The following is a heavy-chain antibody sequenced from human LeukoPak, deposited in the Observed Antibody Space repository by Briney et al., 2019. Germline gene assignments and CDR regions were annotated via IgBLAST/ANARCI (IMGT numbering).Heavy chain of an antibody. Sequence: GGSLRLSCAASGFTFSSYAMSWVRQAPGKGLEWVSGISGSGGSTYSADPVKGRFTISRDNSKNTLYLQMNSLRAEDTAVYYCAREGIGISRASDYWGQGTLVTVSS. J-gene: IGHJ4*02. CDR2: ISGSGGST. D-gene: IGHD3-3*02. V-gene: IGHV3-23*01. CDR1: GFTFSSYA. CDR3: AREGIGISRASDY.